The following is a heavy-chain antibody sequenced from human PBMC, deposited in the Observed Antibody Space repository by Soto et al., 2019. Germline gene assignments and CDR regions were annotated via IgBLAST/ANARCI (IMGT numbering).Heavy chain of an antibody. Sequence: EVQLLESGGDLVQPGGSLRLSCAASGFAFSNYSVTWVRQAQGKGLEWVSIISRSSNVIYYADSVKGRFIISSNNSKNTQYLQMNSLRAEDTDRYYCANDPNGECIGEFDDWGQGTLVTVSS. V-gene: IGHV3-23*01. CDR2: ISRSSNVI. CDR3: ANDPNGECIGEFDD. CDR1: GFAFSNYS. J-gene: IGHJ4*02. D-gene: IGHD4-17*01.